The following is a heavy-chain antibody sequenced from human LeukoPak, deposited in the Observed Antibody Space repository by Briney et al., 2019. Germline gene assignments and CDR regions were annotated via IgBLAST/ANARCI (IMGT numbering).Heavy chain of an antibody. V-gene: IGHV4-4*02. CDR1: GGSMSSFTW. J-gene: IGHJ6*04. CDR3: ASSSWYSIPEVV. Sequence: SETLSLTCAVSGGSMSSFTWWSWVRQPPGKGLEWIGEIYHSGSTNYNSSLKSRVTISVDTSKNQFSLKLSSVTAADTAVYYCASSSWYSIPEVVWGKGTTVTISS. D-gene: IGHD6-13*01. CDR2: IYHSGST.